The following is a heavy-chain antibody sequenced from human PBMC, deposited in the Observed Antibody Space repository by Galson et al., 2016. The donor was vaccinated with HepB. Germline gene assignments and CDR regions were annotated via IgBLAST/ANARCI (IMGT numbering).Heavy chain of an antibody. CDR1: GFTFSSYG. J-gene: IGHJ6*03. V-gene: IGHV3-33*01. D-gene: IGHD2-15*01. CDR3: ARELFGGSCYSGECYYYHMDV. CDR2: IWYDGSNK. Sequence: SLRLSCAASGFTFSSYGMHWVRQAPGKGLEWVAVIWYDGSNKYSADSVKGRFTISRDNSKNTLYLQMNSLRAEDTAVYYCARELFGGSCYSGECYYYHMDVWGKGTTVTVSS.